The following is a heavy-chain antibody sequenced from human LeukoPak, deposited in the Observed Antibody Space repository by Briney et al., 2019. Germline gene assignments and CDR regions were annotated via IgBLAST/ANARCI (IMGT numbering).Heavy chain of an antibody. CDR3: ARDLREKAGTRFAY. CDR2: INPNSGGT. D-gene: IGHD1-14*01. Sequence: VASVKVSYKASGYTFTGYYMHWVRQAPGQGLEWMGRINPNSGGTNFAQKFQGRVTMTRDTSISTTYMELSRLSSDDTAVYYCARDLREKAGTRFAYWGQGTLVTVSS. J-gene: IGHJ4*02. V-gene: IGHV1-2*06. CDR1: GYTFTGYY.